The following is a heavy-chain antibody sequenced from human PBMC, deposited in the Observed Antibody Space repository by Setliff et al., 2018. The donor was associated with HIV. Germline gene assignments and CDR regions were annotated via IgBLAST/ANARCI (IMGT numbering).Heavy chain of an antibody. J-gene: IGHJ4*02. CDR1: GDSISNSY. D-gene: IGHD2-8*02. CDR3: AKIDPGKYWSSDY. CDR2: IYGTGST. Sequence: PSETLSLTCTVSGDSISNSYWRWIRQPAGKGLEWIGRIYGTGSTTYNPSLESRVTMSVDRSNNQLSLELTSVTAADTAVYYCAKIDPGKYWSSDYWGPGTLVTVSS. V-gene: IGHV4-4*07.